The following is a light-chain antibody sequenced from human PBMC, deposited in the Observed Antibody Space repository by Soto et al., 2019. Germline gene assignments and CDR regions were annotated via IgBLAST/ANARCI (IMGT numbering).Light chain of an antibody. V-gene: IGKV1-39*01. CDR1: QSISTY. CDR2: AAS. J-gene: IGKJ4*01. Sequence: DIQMTQSPSSLSASVGDRVTIACRAGQSISTYLNWYQQKPGKAPKLLIFAASSLKSGVPSRFSGSGSGTDFTRTINSLQLEDFATYYCQQSNSDPTFGGGTKVEIK. CDR3: QQSNSDPT.